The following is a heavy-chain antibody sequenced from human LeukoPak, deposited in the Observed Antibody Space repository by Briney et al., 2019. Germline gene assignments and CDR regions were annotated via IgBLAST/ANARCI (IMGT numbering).Heavy chain of an antibody. CDR3: ARYTSSSPGWFAP. J-gene: IGHJ5*02. V-gene: IGHV1-3*01. CDR2: INAGNGDT. Sequence: ASVKVSCKASGYTFTSYAMHWVRQAPGHRLEWMGWINAGNGDTRYSQKFQDRVTFTRDTSASIAYMELSSLRSEDTAVYYCARYTSSSPGWFAPWGQGTLVTVSS. CDR1: GYTFTSYA. D-gene: IGHD6-13*01.